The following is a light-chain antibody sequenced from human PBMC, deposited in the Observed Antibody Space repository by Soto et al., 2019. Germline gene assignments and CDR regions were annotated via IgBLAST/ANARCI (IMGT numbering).Light chain of an antibody. CDR3: SSLTSSNTWV. V-gene: IGLV2-14*01. J-gene: IGLJ3*02. CDR1: NSDVGGYDY. Sequence: QSALTQPASVSGSPGQSITISCTGTNSDVGGYDYVSWYQHYPGKAPKLLIYQVNNRPSGVSSRFSGSKSGNTASLTFSGLQAEDAADYYCSSLTSSNTWVFGGGTKVTVL. CDR2: QVN.